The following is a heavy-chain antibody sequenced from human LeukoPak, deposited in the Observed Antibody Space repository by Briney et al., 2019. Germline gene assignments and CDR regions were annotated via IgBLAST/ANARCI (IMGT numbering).Heavy chain of an antibody. CDR1: GYTFTSYG. D-gene: IGHD6-13*01. J-gene: IGHJ4*02. V-gene: IGHV1-18*01. Sequence: GASVKVSCKASGYTFTSYGISWVRQAPGQGLEWMGWISAYNGNTNYAQKLQGRVTMTTDTSTSTAYMELRSLRSDDTAVYYCAREGGSLRGYSSSWYPSYFDYWGQGTLVTVSS. CDR3: AREGGSLRGYSSSWYPSYFDY. CDR2: ISAYNGNT.